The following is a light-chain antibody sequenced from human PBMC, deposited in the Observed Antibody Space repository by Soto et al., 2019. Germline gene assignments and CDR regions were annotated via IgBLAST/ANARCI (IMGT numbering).Light chain of an antibody. Sequence: QSVLTQPSSASGTPGQRVTISCSGSSSNIGTTSVYWYQQLPATAPKLLIYRNDQRPSGVPYRFSGSKSGTSASLAISGLRSEDEADYFCAAWDDSLSGYVFGTGTKLTVL. CDR1: SSNIGTTS. CDR3: AAWDDSLSGYV. V-gene: IGLV1-47*01. CDR2: RND. J-gene: IGLJ1*01.